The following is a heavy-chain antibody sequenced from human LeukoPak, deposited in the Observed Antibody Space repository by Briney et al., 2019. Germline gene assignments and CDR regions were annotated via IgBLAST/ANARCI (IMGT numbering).Heavy chain of an antibody. CDR3: ARGLRYCSGGSCYYWFDP. CDR1: GYTFTSYD. V-gene: IGHV1-8*01. D-gene: IGHD2-15*01. CDR2: MNPNSGNT. Sequence: ASVTVSCKASGYTFTSYDINWVRQAPGQGLEWMGWMNPNSGNTGYAQKFQGRVTMTRNTSISTAYMELSSLRSEDTAVYYCARGLRYCSGGSCYYWFDPWGQGTLVTVSS. J-gene: IGHJ5*02.